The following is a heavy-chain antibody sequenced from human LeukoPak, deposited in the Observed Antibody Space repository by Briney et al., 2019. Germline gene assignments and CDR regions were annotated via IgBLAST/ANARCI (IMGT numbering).Heavy chain of an antibody. V-gene: IGHV3-53*01. CDR2: IYSGGST. D-gene: IGHD6-13*01. J-gene: IGHJ4*02. CDR1: GFTVSSNY. CDR3: ARGGIAAAGPDY. Sequence: GGSLRLSCAASGFTVSSNYMSRVRQAPGKGLEWVSVIYSGGSTYYADSVKGRFTISRDNSKNTLYLQMNSLRAEDTAVYYCARGGIAAAGPDYWGQGTLVTVSS.